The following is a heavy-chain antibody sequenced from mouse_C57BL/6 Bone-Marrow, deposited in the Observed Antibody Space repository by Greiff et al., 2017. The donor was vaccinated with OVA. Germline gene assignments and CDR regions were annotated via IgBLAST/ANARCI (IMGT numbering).Heavy chain of an antibody. V-gene: IGHV5-4*01. CDR3: ARDRGDCGGE. CDR1: GFTFSSYA. CDR2: ISSGGSYT. J-gene: IGHJ3*01. Sequence: EVQVVESGGGLVKPGGSLKLSCAASGFTFSSYAMSWVRQTPEKRLEWVATISSGGSYTYYPDNVKGRFTISRDNAKNTLYLQMSHLKSEDTAMYYCARDRGDCGGEGGQGHLVTVSA. D-gene: IGHD2-13*01.